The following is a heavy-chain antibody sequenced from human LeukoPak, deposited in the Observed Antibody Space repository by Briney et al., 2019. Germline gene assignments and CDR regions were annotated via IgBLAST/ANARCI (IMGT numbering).Heavy chain of an antibody. CDR3: ARVRGYKWLAFDY. D-gene: IGHD1-1*01. Sequence: ASVKVSCKASGYTFTGYYMHWVRQAPGQGLEWMGWINPNSGGTNYAQKIQGRVIMTRDTSISTAYMELSRLRTDDTAMYYCARVRGYKWLAFDYWGQGTLVTVSS. CDR1: GYTFTGYY. V-gene: IGHV1-2*02. J-gene: IGHJ4*02. CDR2: INPNSGGT.